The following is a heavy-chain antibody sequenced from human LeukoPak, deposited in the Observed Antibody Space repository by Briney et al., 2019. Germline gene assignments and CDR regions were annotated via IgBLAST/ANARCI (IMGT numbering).Heavy chain of an antibody. Sequence: SEALSLTCTVSGGSISSSSYYWGWIRQPPGKGLEWIGSIYYSGSTYYNPSLKSRVTISVDTSKNQFSLKLSSVTAADTAVYYCARDNMVRGVIMADNWFDPWGQGTLVTVSS. V-gene: IGHV4-39*07. D-gene: IGHD3-10*01. CDR2: IYYSGST. CDR3: ARDNMVRGVIMADNWFDP. CDR1: GGSISSSSYY. J-gene: IGHJ5*02.